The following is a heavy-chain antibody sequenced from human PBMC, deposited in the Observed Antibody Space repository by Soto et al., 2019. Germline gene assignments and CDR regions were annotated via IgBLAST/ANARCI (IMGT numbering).Heavy chain of an antibody. CDR3: ARGKQLVRDYYCGMDV. D-gene: IGHD6-6*01. CDR1: GFTFSSYD. J-gene: IGHJ6*02. Sequence: GGSLRLSCAASGFTFSSYDMHWVRQATGKGLEWVSAIGTAGDTYYPGSVKGRFTISRENAKNSLYLQMNSLRAGDTAVYYCARGKQLVRDYYCGMDVWGQGTTVTVSS. V-gene: IGHV3-13*01. CDR2: IGTAGDT.